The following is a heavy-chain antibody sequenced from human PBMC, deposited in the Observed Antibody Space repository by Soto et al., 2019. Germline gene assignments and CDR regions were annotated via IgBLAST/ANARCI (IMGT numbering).Heavy chain of an antibody. CDR3: ARHGNYGSGSYYYYYYGMDF. CDR2: IIPIFGTA. D-gene: IGHD3-10*01. V-gene: IGHV1-69*01. Sequence: SCKDSGGTISSYAMCCVQQAPGQGLEWMGGIIPIFGTANYAQKFQGRVTITADESTSTAYMELSSLRSEDTAVYYCARHGNYGSGSYYYYYYGMDFWGQGTTGTVSS. CDR1: GGTISSYA. J-gene: IGHJ6*02.